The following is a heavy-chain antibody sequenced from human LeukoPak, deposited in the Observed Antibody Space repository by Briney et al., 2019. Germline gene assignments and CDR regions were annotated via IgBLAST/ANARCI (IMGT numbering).Heavy chain of an antibody. CDR3: ARGSKNDATAYYDFWSGYYSSFGYFDY. CDR1: GFTFSSYW. V-gene: IGHV3-7*04. J-gene: IGHJ4*02. CDR2: IKQDGSEK. Sequence: GGSLRLSCAASGFTFSSYWMSWVRQAPGKGLEWVANIKQDGSEKYYVDSVKGRFTISRDNAKNSLYLQMNSLGAEDTAVYYCARGSKNDATAYYDFWSGYYSSFGYFDYWGQGTLVTVSS. D-gene: IGHD3-3*01.